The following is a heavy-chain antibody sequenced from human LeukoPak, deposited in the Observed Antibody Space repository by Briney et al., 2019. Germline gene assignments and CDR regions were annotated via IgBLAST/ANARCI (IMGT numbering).Heavy chain of an antibody. CDR1: GFTFSSYA. D-gene: IGHD3-10*01. Sequence: SGGSLRLSCVSSGFTFSSYAMNWVRQAPGKGLEWVSSISGTSGRTYYADFVKGRFTISRDNSKNTPYLQMNSLRAEDTAVYYCAKDAKRLLWFGEFKRQNYYYYYYMDVWGKGTTVTISS. CDR2: ISGTSGRT. V-gene: IGHV3-23*01. J-gene: IGHJ6*03. CDR3: AKDAKRLLWFGEFKRQNYYYYYYMDV.